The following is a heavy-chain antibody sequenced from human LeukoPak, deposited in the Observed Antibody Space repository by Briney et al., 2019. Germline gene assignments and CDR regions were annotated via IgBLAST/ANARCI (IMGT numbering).Heavy chain of an antibody. CDR2: IRYDGSYK. CDR1: GFTFSSYG. Sequence: TGGSLRLSCAASGFTFSSYGMHWVRQAPGKGLEWVAFIRYDGSYKYCADSVKGRFTISRENAKNSLYLQMNSLRAGDTAVYYCVREHDSGWPYYWYFDLWGRGTLVTVSS. J-gene: IGHJ2*01. V-gene: IGHV3-30*02. CDR3: VREHDSGWPYYWYFDL. D-gene: IGHD6-19*01.